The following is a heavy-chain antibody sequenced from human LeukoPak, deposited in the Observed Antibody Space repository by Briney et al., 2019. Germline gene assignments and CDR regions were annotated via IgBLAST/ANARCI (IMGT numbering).Heavy chain of an antibody. CDR1: GGSIKTNDDY. V-gene: IGHV4-39*01. D-gene: IGHD3-22*01. CDR3: ARARREGYYYYMDV. J-gene: IGHJ6*03. Sequence: KPSETLSLTCTVSGGSIKTNDDYWGWIRQAPGKGLGWLGSVFYSGKTYYYLSLKSRLTIYVNTPTNQCSLRISSVAAADTAVYFCARARREGYYYYMDVWGKGIMVTVSS. CDR2: VFYSGKT.